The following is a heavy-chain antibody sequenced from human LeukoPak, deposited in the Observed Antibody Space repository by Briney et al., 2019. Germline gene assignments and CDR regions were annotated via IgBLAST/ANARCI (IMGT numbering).Heavy chain of an antibody. J-gene: IGHJ4*02. D-gene: IGHD1-14*01. Sequence: GGSLRLSCAASGFAVSSNYMTWVRPAPGKGLEWVSSIYSGGTTYYAGSVKGRFTISRHNSKNTLYLQMNSLRTEDTAVYYCAREGLYNHGWDYWGRGTLVTVSS. CDR3: AREGLYNHGWDY. CDR1: GFAVSSNY. CDR2: IYSGGTT. V-gene: IGHV3-53*04.